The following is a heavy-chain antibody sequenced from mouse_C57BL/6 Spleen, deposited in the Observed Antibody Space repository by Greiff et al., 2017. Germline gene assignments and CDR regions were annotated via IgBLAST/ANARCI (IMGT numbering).Heavy chain of an antibody. J-gene: IGHJ1*03. D-gene: IGHD1-1*01. CDR3: VRDPLYYYGSSYVDV. CDR1: GFTFNTYA. V-gene: IGHV10-3*01. CDR2: IRSKSSNYAT. Sequence: EVQLVESGGGLVQPKGSLKLSCAASGFTFNTYAMHWVRQAPGKGLEWVARIRSKSSNYATYYADSVKDRFTISRDDSQSMLYLQMNNLKTEDTAMYYCVRDPLYYYGSSYVDVWGTGTTVTVSS.